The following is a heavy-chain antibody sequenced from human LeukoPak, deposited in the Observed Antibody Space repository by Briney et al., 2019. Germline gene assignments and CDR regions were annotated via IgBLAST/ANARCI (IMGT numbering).Heavy chain of an antibody. CDR2: IYYSGSA. J-gene: IGHJ4*02. Sequence: SETLSLTCTVSSGSISSSGYYWGWIRQPPGKGLEWIGSIYYSGSAYYGPSLKSRVTISVDTSKSQFSLRLSSVTAADTAVYYCARHAWGSNYFDSWGQGTLVTVSS. CDR1: SGSISSSGYY. D-gene: IGHD7-27*01. CDR3: ARHAWGSNYFDS. V-gene: IGHV4-39*01.